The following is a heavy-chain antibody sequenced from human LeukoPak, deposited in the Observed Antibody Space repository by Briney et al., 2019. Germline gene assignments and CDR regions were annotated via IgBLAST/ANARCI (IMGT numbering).Heavy chain of an antibody. D-gene: IGHD3-3*01. Sequence: PGGSLRLSCAASGFTFSSYAMSWVRQAPGKGLEWVSAISGSGGSTYYADSVKGRFTISRDNSKNTLYLQMNSLRAEDTAVYYCERTPFLVWLPYFDYWGQGTLVTVSS. V-gene: IGHV3-23*01. CDR1: GFTFSSYA. CDR2: ISGSGGST. CDR3: ERTPFLVWLPYFDY. J-gene: IGHJ4*02.